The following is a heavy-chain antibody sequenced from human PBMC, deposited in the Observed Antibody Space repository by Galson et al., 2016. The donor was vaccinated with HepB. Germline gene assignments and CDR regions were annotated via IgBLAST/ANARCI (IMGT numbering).Heavy chain of an antibody. V-gene: IGHV4-39*01. CDR1: GGSISSTSYS. J-gene: IGHJ3*02. D-gene: IGHD3-9*01. Sequence: ETLSLTCTVSGGSISSTSYSWGLIRQPPGKGPEWIGSIYSSGSAHYNPSLKSRVTLFVHTSKNQFSLNLRSVTAADTAVYYCARRDYDILTAAGSDAFDIWGPGIMVTVSS. CDR2: IYSSGSA. CDR3: ARRDYDILTAAGSDAFDI.